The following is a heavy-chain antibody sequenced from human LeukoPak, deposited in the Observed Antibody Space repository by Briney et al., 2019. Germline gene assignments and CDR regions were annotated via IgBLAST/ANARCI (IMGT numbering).Heavy chain of an antibody. V-gene: IGHV1-2*02. CDR2: INPHSGGT. J-gene: IGHJ6*03. CDR1: GYTFTGYY. CDR3: AREYSSSWYYDYYYYMDV. Sequence: ASVKVSCKASGYTFTGYYMHWVRQAPGQGLEWMGWINPHSGGTNYAQKFQGRVTMTRDTSISTAYMELSRLRSDDTAVYYCAREYSSSWYYDYYYYMDVWGKGTTVTISS. D-gene: IGHD6-13*01.